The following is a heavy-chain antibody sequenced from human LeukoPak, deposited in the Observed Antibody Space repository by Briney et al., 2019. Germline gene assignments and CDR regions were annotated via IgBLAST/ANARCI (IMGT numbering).Heavy chain of an antibody. Sequence: PSETLSLTCTVSGGSISSSSYYWGWIRQPPGKGLEWIGSIYYSGSTQYNPSLKSRVTISVDTSKNQFSLKLSSVTAADTAVYYCARPYDSSGYFYLWGQGTLVTVSS. V-gene: IGHV4-39*01. CDR3: ARPYDSSGYFYL. D-gene: IGHD3-22*01. CDR1: GGSISSSSYY. CDR2: IYYSGST. J-gene: IGHJ5*02.